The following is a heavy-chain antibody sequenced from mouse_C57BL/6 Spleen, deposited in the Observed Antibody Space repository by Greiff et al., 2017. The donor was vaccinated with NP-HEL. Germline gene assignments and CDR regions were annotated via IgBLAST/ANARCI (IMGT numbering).Heavy chain of an antibody. J-gene: IGHJ4*01. V-gene: IGHV2-9-1*01. CDR1: GFSLTSYA. CDR3: ARNEGTDYYAMDY. CDR2: IWTGGGT. D-gene: IGHD4-1*01. Sequence: VKLMESGPGLVAPSQSLSITCTVSGFSLTSYAISWVRQPPGKGLEWLGVIWTGGGTNYNSALKSRLSISKDNSKSQVFLKMNSLQTDDTARYYCARNEGTDYYAMDYWGQGTSVTVSS.